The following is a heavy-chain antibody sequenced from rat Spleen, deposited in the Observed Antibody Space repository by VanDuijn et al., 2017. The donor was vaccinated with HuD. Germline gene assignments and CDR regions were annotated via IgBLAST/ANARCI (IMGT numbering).Heavy chain of an antibody. J-gene: IGHJ3*01. CDR3: ARSYGGYTQHWFAY. V-gene: IGHV2-1*01. Sequence: QVQLKESGPGLVQPSQTLSLTCTVSGFSLIRYNVHWVRQPPGKGLEWMGVISSGGTPYYNSPLKSRLNVTRDTSKSQVFLKMNSLQTDDTAIYFCARSYGGYTQHWFAYWGQGTLVTVSS. CDR2: ISSGGTP. D-gene: IGHD1-11*01. CDR1: GFSLIRYN.